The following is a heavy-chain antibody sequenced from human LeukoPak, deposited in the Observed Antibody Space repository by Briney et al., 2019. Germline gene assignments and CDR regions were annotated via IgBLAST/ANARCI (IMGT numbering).Heavy chain of an antibody. CDR3: AKDRSGSPFDY. D-gene: IGHD1-26*01. V-gene: IGHV3-30*18. CDR1: GFTFSSYG. Sequence: QPGGSLRLSCAASGFTFSSYGMHWVRQAPGKGLEWVAVISYDGSNKYYADSVKGRFTISRDNSKNTLYLQMNSLRAEDTAVYYCAKDRSGSPFDYWGQGTLVTVSS. J-gene: IGHJ4*02. CDR2: ISYDGSNK.